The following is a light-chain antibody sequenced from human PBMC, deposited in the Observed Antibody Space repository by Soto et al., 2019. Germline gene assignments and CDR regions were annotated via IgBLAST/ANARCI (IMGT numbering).Light chain of an antibody. CDR1: QNVVGY. CDR3: QQRSNWPPIT. CDR2: DAS. J-gene: IGKJ5*01. V-gene: IGKV3-11*01. Sequence: EVGLTQSPGTLSLSPGERATLSCRASQNVVGYKLAWYQQKPGRAPRLLIYDASNRATGVPARFSGSGSGTDFTLTISSLEPEDFAVYYCQQRSNWPPITFGQGTRLEIK.